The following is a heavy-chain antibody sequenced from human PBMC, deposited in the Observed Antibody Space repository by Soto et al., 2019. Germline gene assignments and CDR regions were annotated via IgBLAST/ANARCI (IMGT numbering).Heavy chain of an antibody. CDR1: GGSFSAYY. V-gene: IGHV4-34*01. J-gene: IGHJ6*02. CDR3: ARTNRRRVLFDYYYYGMDV. Sequence: QVQLQQWGAGLLEPSETLSLTCAVYGGSFSAYYWAGIRQSPGRGLEWIGEIDHSGSTNFNPSLKSRVIISVDTSKNQFSLKLTSVTAADTAVYYCARTNRRRVLFDYYYYGMDVWGQGATVTVSS. D-gene: IGHD2-8*01. CDR2: IDHSGST.